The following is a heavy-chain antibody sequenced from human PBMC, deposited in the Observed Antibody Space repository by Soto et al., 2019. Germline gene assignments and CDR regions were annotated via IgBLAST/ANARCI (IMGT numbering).Heavy chain of an antibody. CDR3: ARGASNWKYFDY. D-gene: IGHD1-20*01. J-gene: IGHJ4*02. CDR2: FHYSGIS. V-gene: IGHV4-59*01. Sequence: XETRSLTCTVSDASIRGYYWSWIRQPPGKGLEWIGYFHYSGISNYNSSLKSRVTMSLDTSKKQFSLKLSSVSAADTAIYYCARGASNWKYFDYWGQGALGTVS. CDR1: DASIRGYY.